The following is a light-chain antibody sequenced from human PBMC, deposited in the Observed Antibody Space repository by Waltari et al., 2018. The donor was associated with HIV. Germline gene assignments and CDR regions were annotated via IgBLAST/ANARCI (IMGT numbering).Light chain of an antibody. CDR1: SSNIGAGYD. CDR2: GNS. CDR3: QSYDSSLSGPRV. Sequence: QSVLTQPPSVSGAPGQRVTISCTGSSSNIGAGYDVHWYQQLPGTAPKLLIYGNSNRPSGVPDRFSGSKSGTSASLAITGLQAEEEADYYCQSYDSSLSGPRVFGGGTKLTVL. V-gene: IGLV1-40*01. J-gene: IGLJ2*01.